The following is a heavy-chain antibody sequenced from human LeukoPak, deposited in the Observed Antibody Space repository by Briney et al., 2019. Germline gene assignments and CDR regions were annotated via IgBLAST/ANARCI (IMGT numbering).Heavy chain of an antibody. CDR3: ARVGSAAATADY. Sequence: ASVKVSCKAFGYTFTSNYMHWVRQAPGQGPEWMGIINPRGGSTDYSQKFQGRITMTSDTSTSTVYMELSSLRSDDTAVYFCARVGSAAATADYWGQGTLVTVSS. CDR2: INPRGGST. J-gene: IGHJ4*02. V-gene: IGHV1-46*01. CDR1: GYTFTSNY. D-gene: IGHD6-25*01.